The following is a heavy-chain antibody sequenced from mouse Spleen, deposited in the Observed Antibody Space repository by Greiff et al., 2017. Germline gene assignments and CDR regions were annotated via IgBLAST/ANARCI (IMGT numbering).Heavy chain of an antibody. CDR1: GYAFTNYL. CDR3: AREDYYGYGYFDV. D-gene: IGHD1-1*01. Sequence: VQLQQSGAELVRPGTSVKVSCKASGYAFTNYLIEWVKQRPGQGLEWIGVINPGSGGTNYNEKFKGKATLTADKSSSTAYMQLSSLTSEDSAVYYCAREDYYGYGYFDVWGAGTTVTVSS. CDR2: INPGSGGT. J-gene: IGHJ1*01. V-gene: IGHV1-54*01.